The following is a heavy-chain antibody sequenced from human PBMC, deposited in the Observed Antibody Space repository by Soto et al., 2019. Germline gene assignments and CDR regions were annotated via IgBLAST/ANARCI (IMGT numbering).Heavy chain of an antibody. Sequence: GGSLRLSCAASGFTFDDYTMHWVRQAPGKGLEWVSLISWDGGSTYYADPVKGRFTISRDNSKNSLYLQMNSLRTEDTALYYCAKDIGGGNTNYYYYYGMDVWGQGTTVTVSS. CDR3: AKDIGGGNTNYYYYYGMDV. CDR1: GFTFDDYT. CDR2: ISWDGGST. J-gene: IGHJ6*02. V-gene: IGHV3-43*01. D-gene: IGHD2-15*01.